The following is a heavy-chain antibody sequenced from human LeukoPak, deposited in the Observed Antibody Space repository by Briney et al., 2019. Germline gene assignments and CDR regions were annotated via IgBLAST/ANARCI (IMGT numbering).Heavy chain of an antibody. CDR3: AREDPGPFDAFDT. V-gene: IGHV3-23*01. J-gene: IGHJ3*02. Sequence: GGSLSLSCAVSGCTFAGYAMSWVRQAPGKGLEWVSGISDSGGTTYYADSVKGRFTISRDNSRNTLYLQMNSLRAEDTATYYCAREDPGPFDAFDTWGQGAKVSVSS. CDR2: ISDSGGTT. D-gene: IGHD2-8*02. CDR1: GCTFAGYA.